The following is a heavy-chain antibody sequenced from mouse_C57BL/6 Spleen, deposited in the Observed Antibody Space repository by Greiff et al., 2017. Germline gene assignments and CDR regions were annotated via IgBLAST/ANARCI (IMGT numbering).Heavy chain of an antibody. V-gene: IGHV5-6*01. D-gene: IGHD4-1*01. J-gene: IGHJ2*01. Sequence: EVKVVESGGDLVKPGGSLKLSCAASGFTFSSYGMSWVRQTPDKRLEWVATISSGGSYTYYPDSVKGRFTISRDNAKNTLYLQMSSLKSEDTAMYYCARQRVTGKDDDFDYWGQGTTLTVSS. CDR1: GFTFSSYG. CDR2: ISSGGSYT. CDR3: ARQRVTGKDDDFDY.